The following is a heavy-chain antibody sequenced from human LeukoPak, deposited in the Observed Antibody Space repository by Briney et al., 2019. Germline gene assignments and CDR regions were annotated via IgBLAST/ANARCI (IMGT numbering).Heavy chain of an antibody. D-gene: IGHD2-2*01. CDR3: ASHRKAGYCSDTICLVPNYFDH. CDR1: GGSISSSSDY. Sequence: SETLSLTCTVSGGSISSSSDYWGWIRQPPGKGLEWIGSIYYTGNTYYNASLRSRLAMSVDTSKNQFSLKLTSVTAADTALYYCASHRKAGYCSDTICLVPNYFDHWGQGSLVTVSS. CDR2: IYYTGNT. V-gene: IGHV4-39*01. J-gene: IGHJ4*02.